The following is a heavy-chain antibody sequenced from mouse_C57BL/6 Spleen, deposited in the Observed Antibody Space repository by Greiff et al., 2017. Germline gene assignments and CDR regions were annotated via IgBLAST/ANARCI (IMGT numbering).Heavy chain of an antibody. V-gene: IGHV3-6*01. CDR1: GYSITSGYY. CDR2: ISYDGSN. J-gene: IGHJ3*01. Sequence: EVQLKESGPGLVKPSQSLSLTCSVTGYSITSGYYWNWIRQFPGNKLEWMGYISYDGSNNYNPSLTNRISITRDTSKNQFFLKLNSVTTEDTATYYCSTPFYYDYDGSWFAYWGQETLVTVSA. D-gene: IGHD2-4*01. CDR3: STPFYYDYDGSWFAY.